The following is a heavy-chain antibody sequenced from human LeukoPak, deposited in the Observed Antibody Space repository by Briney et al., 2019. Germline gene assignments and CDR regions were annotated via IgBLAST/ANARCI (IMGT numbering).Heavy chain of an antibody. D-gene: IGHD3-3*01. CDR1: GFTFSDYY. J-gene: IGHJ5*02. CDR2: ISSSGSTI. CDR3: ARDGVTIFGVVDNWFDP. Sequence: GGSLRLSCAASGFTFSDYYMSWIRQALGKGLEWVSYISSSGSTIYYADSVKGRFTITRDNAKNSLYLQMNSLRAEDTAVYYCARDGVTIFGVVDNWFDPWGQGTLVTVSS. V-gene: IGHV3-11*01.